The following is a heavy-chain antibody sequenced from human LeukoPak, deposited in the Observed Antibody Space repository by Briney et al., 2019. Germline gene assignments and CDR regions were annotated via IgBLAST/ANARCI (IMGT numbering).Heavy chain of an antibody. V-gene: IGHV1-2*02. CDR3: ARDRGMATVAGMDV. CDR2: IKSNSGGT. D-gene: IGHD5-24*01. CDR1: GYTFTAYY. J-gene: IGHJ6*02. Sequence: ASVKVSCKASGYTFTAYYMHWVRQAPGQGLGWRGWIKSNSGGTNYAQKFQGRVTMTRDTSISTVYMELSRLTSDDTAVYYCARDRGMATVAGMDVWGQGTTLIVSS.